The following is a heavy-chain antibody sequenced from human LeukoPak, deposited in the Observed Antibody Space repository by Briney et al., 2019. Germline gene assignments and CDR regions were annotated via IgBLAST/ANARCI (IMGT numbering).Heavy chain of an antibody. Sequence: GGSLRLSCAASEFTFSSYNMNWVRQAPGKGPEWVSYISTSSSTTYYADSVKGRFTISRDNAKNSLHLQMNSLRAEDTAVYYCARAGGDYDFWSGYWNYYYYYYMDVWGKGTTVTVSS. CDR3: ARAGGDYDFWSGYWNYYYYYYMDV. CDR1: EFTFSSYN. CDR2: ISTSSSTT. D-gene: IGHD3-3*01. V-gene: IGHV3-48*04. J-gene: IGHJ6*03.